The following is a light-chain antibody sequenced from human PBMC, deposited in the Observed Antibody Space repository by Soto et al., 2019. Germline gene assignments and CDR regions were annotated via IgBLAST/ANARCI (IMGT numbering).Light chain of an antibody. V-gene: IGKV3-20*01. CDR2: GAS. J-gene: IGKJ3*01. CDR3: QQYGSSPIT. Sequence: EIVLTQSPGTLSLSPGERATLSCRASQSVSSSYLAWYQQKPGQAPRLLIYGASSRATGIPDRFSGSGSATDFTLTISRLEREDFALYYCQQYGSSPITFGPGTKVDI. CDR1: QSVSSSY.